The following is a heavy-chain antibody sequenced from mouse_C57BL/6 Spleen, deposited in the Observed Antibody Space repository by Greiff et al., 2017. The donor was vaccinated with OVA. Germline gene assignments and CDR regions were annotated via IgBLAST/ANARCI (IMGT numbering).Heavy chain of an antibody. J-gene: IGHJ4*01. CDR1: GYSITSGYY. V-gene: IGHV3-6*01. CDR2: ISYDGSN. Sequence: EVKLMESGPGLVKPSQSLSLTCSVTGYSITSGYYWNWIRQFPGNKLEWMGYISYDGSNNYNPSLKNRISITRDTSKNQFFLKLNSVTTEDTATYYCARVRDAMDYWGQGTSVTVSS. CDR3: ARVRDAMDY.